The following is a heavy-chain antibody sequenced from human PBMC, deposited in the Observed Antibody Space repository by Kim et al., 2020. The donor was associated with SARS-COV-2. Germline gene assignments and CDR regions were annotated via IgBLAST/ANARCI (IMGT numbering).Heavy chain of an antibody. CDR3: ARSLELPPQSFTYYYGMDV. CDR1: GFTFSDYY. V-gene: IGHV3-11*03. J-gene: IGHJ6*02. D-gene: IGHD1-7*01. CDR2: ISSSSSYT. Sequence: GGSLRLSCAASGFTFSDYYMSWIRQAPGKGLEWVSYISSSSSYTNYADSVKGRFTISRDNAKNSLYLQMNSLRAEDTAVYYCARSLELPPQSFTYYYGMDVWGQGTTVTVSS.